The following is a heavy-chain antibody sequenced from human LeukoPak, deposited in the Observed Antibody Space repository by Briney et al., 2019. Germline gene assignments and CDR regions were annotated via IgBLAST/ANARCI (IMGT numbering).Heavy chain of an antibody. D-gene: IGHD2-21*02. CDR2: INEDGSVK. Sequence: QPGGSLRLSCAASGFTFSSYWMTWVRQAPGKGLEWVASINEDGSVKYYVDSVKGRFTISRVNAKNSVYLQVNSLRDEDTAVYYCARDKLVGDSCFIYWGQGTLVTVSS. CDR3: ARDKLVGDSCFIY. V-gene: IGHV3-7*01. CDR1: GFTFSSYW. J-gene: IGHJ4*02.